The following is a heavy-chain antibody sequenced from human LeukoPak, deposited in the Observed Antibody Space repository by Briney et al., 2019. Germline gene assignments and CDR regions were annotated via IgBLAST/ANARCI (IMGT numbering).Heavy chain of an antibody. CDR3: AKDRGGGNLDLDY. CDR1: GFTFSSYA. V-gene: IGHV3-23*01. Sequence: GSLRLSCAASGFTFSSYAMTWVRQAPGKGLEWVSVISGSGGRTYYADSVKGRFTISRDNSKNTLYLQMSSLRAEDTAVYYCAKDRGGGNLDLDYWGQGTLVTVSS. J-gene: IGHJ4*02. D-gene: IGHD2-15*01. CDR2: ISGSGGRT.